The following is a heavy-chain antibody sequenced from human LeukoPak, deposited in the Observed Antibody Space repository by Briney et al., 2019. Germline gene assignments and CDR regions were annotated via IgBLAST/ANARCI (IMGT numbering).Heavy chain of an antibody. D-gene: IGHD3-9*01. Sequence: GGSLRLSCAASGFTFSSYAMHWVRQAPGKGLEWVAVISYDGSNKYYADSVKGRSTISRDNSKNTLYLQMNSLRAEDTAVYYCARDLTGYYSWWGQGTLVTVSS. V-gene: IGHV3-30-3*01. CDR2: ISYDGSNK. J-gene: IGHJ4*02. CDR3: ARDLTGYYSW. CDR1: GFTFSSYA.